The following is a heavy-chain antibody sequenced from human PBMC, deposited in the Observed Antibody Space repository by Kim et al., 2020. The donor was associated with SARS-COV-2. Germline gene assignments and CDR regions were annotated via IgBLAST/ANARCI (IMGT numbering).Heavy chain of an antibody. V-gene: IGHV4-4*02. J-gene: IGHJ4*02. Sequence: IYHSGNTNYNPSLKSRVTISVDKSKNQFSLKLSSVTAADTAVYYCARDLTWGQGTLVTVSS. CDR2: IYHSGNT. D-gene: IGHD3-16*01. CDR3: ARDLT.